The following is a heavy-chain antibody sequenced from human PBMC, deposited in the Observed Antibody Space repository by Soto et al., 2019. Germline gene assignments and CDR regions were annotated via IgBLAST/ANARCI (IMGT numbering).Heavy chain of an antibody. CDR1: EFTLSGYG. V-gene: IGHV3-33*01. J-gene: IGHJ4*02. D-gene: IGHD3-16*01. Sequence: QVQLVESGGGGSKPGRPLGLSGLPSEFTLSGYGWHWVAQAPGRGLEWVAIKRYDGSNIYYADSVRGRFAISRDNSKNTLFLQMDSLGAEDTAVYYCARDGVGATAFWGYLDYWGQGALVTVSS. CDR2: KRYDGSNI. CDR3: ARDGVGATAFWGYLDY.